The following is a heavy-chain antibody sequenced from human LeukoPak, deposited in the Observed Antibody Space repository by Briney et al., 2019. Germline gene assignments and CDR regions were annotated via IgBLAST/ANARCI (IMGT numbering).Heavy chain of an antibody. D-gene: IGHD1-26*01. CDR1: GGSISSYY. Sequence: SETLSLTRTVSGGSISSYYWSWIRQPAGKGLEWIGRIYTSGSANYNASLKSRVSMSVDTSKNQFSLKLSSVTAADTAVFYCARENSGSYREFDYWGQGTLVTVSS. J-gene: IGHJ4*02. CDR2: IYTSGSA. CDR3: ARENSGSYREFDY. V-gene: IGHV4-4*07.